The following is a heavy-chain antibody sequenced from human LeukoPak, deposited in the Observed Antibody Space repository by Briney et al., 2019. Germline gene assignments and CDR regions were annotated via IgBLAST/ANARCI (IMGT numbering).Heavy chain of an antibody. Sequence: PSETLSLTCTVSDGSISGYYWSWIRQPPGKGLGWSGYVYYTGHTNYNPSLKSRVTISVDTSKNQFSLQCSSVTAADTAIYYCARDVSAFDYWGQGTLVTVSS. CDR3: ARDVSAFDY. J-gene: IGHJ4*02. CDR1: DGSISGYY. CDR2: VYYTGHT. V-gene: IGHV4-59*01. D-gene: IGHD5/OR15-5a*01.